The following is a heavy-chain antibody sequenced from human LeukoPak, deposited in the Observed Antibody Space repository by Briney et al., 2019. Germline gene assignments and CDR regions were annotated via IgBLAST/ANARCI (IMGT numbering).Heavy chain of an antibody. D-gene: IGHD3-22*01. V-gene: IGHV4-34*01. CDR1: GFTFSTYA. J-gene: IGHJ4*02. Sequence: GSLRLSCAASGFTFSTYAASWIRQPPGKGLEWIGEINHSGSTNYNPSLKSRVTISVDTSKNQFSLKLSSVTAADTAVYYCARGPVPNSSGYYLLDYWGQGTLVTVSS. CDR3: ARGPVPNSSGYYLLDY. CDR2: INHSGST.